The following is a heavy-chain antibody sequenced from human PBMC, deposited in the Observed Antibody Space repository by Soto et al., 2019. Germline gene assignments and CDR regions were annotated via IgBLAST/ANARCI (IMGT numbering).Heavy chain of an antibody. V-gene: IGHV1-18*04. Sequence: QVQVVQSGAEVKEPGASVKVYCKSSGYTFTSYGFSWVRQAPGQRPEWMGWISTWKDDTRDAQKFRDRVTLTTDTATSTAYRELRRLRSYDTAVYYCATLNSDYAVNSWGQGPLVTVSS. CDR1: GYTFTSYG. D-gene: IGHD3-16*01. J-gene: IGHJ4*02. CDR3: ATLNSDYAVNS. CDR2: ISTWKDDT.